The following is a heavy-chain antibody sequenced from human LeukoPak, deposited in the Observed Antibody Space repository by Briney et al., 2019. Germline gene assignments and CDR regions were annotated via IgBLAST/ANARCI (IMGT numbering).Heavy chain of an antibody. D-gene: IGHD3-10*01. Sequence: GASVKVSCKASGYTFTNYYMHWVRQAPGQGLEWMGWINPNSGATNYAQRFQGRVTMTRDTSISTAYMELSRLRSDDTAVYYRARDLSYYGSGSYFFDYWGQGTLVTVSS. CDR3: ARDLSYYGSGSYFFDY. CDR2: INPNSGAT. CDR1: GYTFTNYY. J-gene: IGHJ4*02. V-gene: IGHV1-2*02.